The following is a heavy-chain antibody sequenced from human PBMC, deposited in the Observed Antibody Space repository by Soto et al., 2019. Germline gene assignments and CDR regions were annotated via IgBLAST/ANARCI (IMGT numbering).Heavy chain of an antibody. CDR2: IYYSGST. CDR1: GGSISSSSYY. Sequence: QLQLQESGPGLVKPSETLSLTCTVSGGSISSSSYYWGWIRQPPGKGLEWIGSIYYSGSTYYNPSLKSRVTISVDTSKNQFSLKLSSVTAADTAVYYCARAISFNYYGSGGDYYYYGMDVWGQGTTVTVSS. J-gene: IGHJ6*02. V-gene: IGHV4-39*01. CDR3: ARAISFNYYGSGGDYYYYGMDV. D-gene: IGHD3-10*01.